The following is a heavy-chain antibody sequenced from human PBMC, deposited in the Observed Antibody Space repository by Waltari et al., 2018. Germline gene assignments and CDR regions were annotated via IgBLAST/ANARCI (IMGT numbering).Heavy chain of an antibody. J-gene: IGHJ4*02. CDR3: ARYGSKHFDY. CDR1: GSSISPYY. CDR2: IYNIGNT. D-gene: IGHD3-10*01. V-gene: IGHV4-59*01. Sequence: QVQLQESGPGLVKPSETLSLTCTAPGSSISPYYWSWIRPPPGKGLEWIGYIYNIGNTNHNPSLKSRVTMSVDTSKNQFSLILTSMTAADTAVYYCARYGSKHFDYWGQGMLVTVSS.